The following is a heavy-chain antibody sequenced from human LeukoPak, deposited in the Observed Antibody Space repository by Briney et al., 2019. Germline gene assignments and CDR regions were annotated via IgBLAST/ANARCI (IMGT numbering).Heavy chain of an antibody. D-gene: IGHD1-1*01. J-gene: IGHJ5*02. Sequence: GGSLRLSCAASGFTFSSNYMTWIRQAPGKGLEWGSYISSSGSPIYYADSVKGRFTISRDNAKNSLYLQMNSLRAEDTAVYYCARELNGAFDPWGQGTLVTVSS. V-gene: IGHV3-11*04. CDR2: ISSSGSPI. CDR3: ARELNGAFDP. CDR1: GFTFSSNY.